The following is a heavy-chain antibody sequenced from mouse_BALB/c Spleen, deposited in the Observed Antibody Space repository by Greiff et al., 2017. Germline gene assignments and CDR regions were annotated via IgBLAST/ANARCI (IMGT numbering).Heavy chain of an antibody. D-gene: IGHD2-1*01. CDR1: GFTFSSYG. J-gene: IGHJ4*01. V-gene: IGHV5-6-3*01. CDR2: INSNGGST. Sequence: EVQVVESGGGLVQPGGSLKLSCAASGFTFSSYGMSWVRQTPDKRLELVATINSNGGSTYYPDSMKGRFTISRDNAKNTLYLQMSSLKSEDTAMYYCASSIYYGNYGAMDYWGQGTSVTVSS. CDR3: ASSIYYGNYGAMDY.